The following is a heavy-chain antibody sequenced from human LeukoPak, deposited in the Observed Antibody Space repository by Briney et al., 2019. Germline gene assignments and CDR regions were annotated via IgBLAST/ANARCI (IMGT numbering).Heavy chain of an antibody. V-gene: IGHV4-61*02. J-gene: IGHJ4*02. CDR1: GGSISSGSYY. D-gene: IGHD4-17*01. Sequence: PSQTLSLTCTVSGGSISSGSYYGSWIRQPAGKGLEWIGRIYTSGSTNYNPSLKSRVTISVDTSKNQFSLKLSSVTAADTAVYYCARVGYGDYWVDYWGQGTLVTVSS. CDR2: IYTSGST. CDR3: ARVGYGDYWVDY.